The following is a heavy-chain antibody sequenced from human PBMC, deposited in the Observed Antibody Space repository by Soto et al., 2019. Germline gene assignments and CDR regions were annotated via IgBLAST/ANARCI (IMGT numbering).Heavy chain of an antibody. D-gene: IGHD3-3*01. V-gene: IGHV4-39*01. CDR3: ARKADDFWSGYHFDY. CDR2: TYYSGST. CDR1: GGSISSSSYY. J-gene: IGHJ4*02. Sequence: SETLSLTCTVSGGSISSSSYYWGWIRQPPGKGLEWIGSTYYSGSTYYNPSLKSRVTISVDTSKNQFSLKLSSVTAADTAVYYCARKADDFWSGYHFDYWGQGTLVTVSS.